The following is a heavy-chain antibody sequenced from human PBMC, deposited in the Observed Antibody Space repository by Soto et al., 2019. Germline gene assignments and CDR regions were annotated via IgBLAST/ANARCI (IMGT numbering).Heavy chain of an antibody. CDR3: VRDLYGPGY. J-gene: IGHJ4*02. CDR2: ITGDGSTT. Sequence: GGSLRLSWEDSGITFSSCCMHCIRQAPRKGLVWASRITGDGSTTHDAASVTGRFTISRDNAKNVMYLQMNSLRAEDTAVYYCVRDLYGPGYWGQGTVVTVSS. D-gene: IGHD3-10*01. V-gene: IGHV3-74*01. CDR1: GITFSSCC.